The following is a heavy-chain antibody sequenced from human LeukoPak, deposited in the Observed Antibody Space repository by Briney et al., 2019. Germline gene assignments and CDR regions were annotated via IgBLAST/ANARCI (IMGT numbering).Heavy chain of an antibody. CDR2: IYYSGNT. CDR3: ASGRGGYNWFDP. J-gene: IGHJ5*02. CDR1: GGSISSSRFY. Sequence: PSETLSLTCAVSGGSISSSRFYWGWIRQPPGKGLEWIGSIYYSGNTYYNPSLKSRVTISVDTSKNQFSLKLSSVTAADTAVYYCASGRGGYNWFDPWGQGTLVTVSS. V-gene: IGHV4-39*01. D-gene: IGHD5-12*01.